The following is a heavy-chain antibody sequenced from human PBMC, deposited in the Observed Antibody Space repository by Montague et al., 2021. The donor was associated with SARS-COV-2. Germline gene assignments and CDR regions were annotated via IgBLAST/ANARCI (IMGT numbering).Heavy chain of an antibody. CDR2: ISYSGTT. CDR1: GGSITRNYYY. Sequence: SETLSLTCTVSGGSITRNYYYGWISHHPAKGLEWGGTISYSGTTFINTXXQSRVTISVDASKNQFSLNLTSVTAADTAVYYCARPLVRGVPKSFDIWGQGALVIVSS. CDR3: ARPLVRGVPKSFDI. D-gene: IGHD3-10*01. J-gene: IGHJ3*02. V-gene: IGHV4-39*01.